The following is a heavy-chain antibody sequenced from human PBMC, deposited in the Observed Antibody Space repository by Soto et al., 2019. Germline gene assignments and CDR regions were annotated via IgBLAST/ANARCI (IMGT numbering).Heavy chain of an antibody. CDR2: IFWDDDK. J-gene: IGHJ6*02. CDR1: GFSLSTSGVG. CDR3: THHGYYSYGMAG. V-gene: IGHV2-5*02. Sequence: QITLKESGPTLVKPTQTLTLACTFSGFSLSTSGVGVGWIRQPPGKALEWLALIFWDDDKRYSPSLKRRLTITKDTSKNQVVLTMTNMDPVDAATYYCTHHGYYSYGMAGWGQGTTVTVSS.